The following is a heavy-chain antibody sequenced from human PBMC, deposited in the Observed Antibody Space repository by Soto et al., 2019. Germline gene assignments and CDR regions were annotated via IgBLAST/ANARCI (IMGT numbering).Heavy chain of an antibody. V-gene: IGHV1-8*01. J-gene: IGHJ6*03. Sequence: ASVKVYCKASGYAFTSYDINLVRQATGQGHERMGWMNPNSGNTGYAQKFQGRVTMTRNTSISTAYMELSSLRSEDTAVYYCARGPTGTETGFPYYYYYYYMDVWGKGTTVTVSS. D-gene: IGHD1-1*01. CDR3: ARGPTGTETGFPYYYYYYYMDV. CDR2: MNPNSGNT. CDR1: GYAFTSYD.